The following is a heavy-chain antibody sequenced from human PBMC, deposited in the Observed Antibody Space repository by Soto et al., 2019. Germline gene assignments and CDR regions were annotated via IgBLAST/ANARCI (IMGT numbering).Heavy chain of an antibody. V-gene: IGHV3-30-3*01. D-gene: IGHD3-3*01. CDR1: GLTFSSYA. Sequence: HPGGSLRLSCAASGLTFSSYAMHWVRQAPGKGLEWVAVISYDGSNKYYADSVKGRFTISRDNSKNTLYLQMNSLRAEDTAVYYCARGRYDFWSGYYTGLDYYGMDVWGQGTTVTVSS. CDR2: ISYDGSNK. J-gene: IGHJ6*02. CDR3: ARGRYDFWSGYYTGLDYYGMDV.